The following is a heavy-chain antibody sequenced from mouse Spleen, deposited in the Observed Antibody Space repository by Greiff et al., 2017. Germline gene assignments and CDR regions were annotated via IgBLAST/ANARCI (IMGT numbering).Heavy chain of an antibody. J-gene: IGHJ2*01. CDR2: INPSTGGT. V-gene: IGHV1-42*01. D-gene: IGHD2-5*01. CDR1: GYSFTGYY. Sequence: VHVKQSGPELVKPGASVKISCKASGYSFTGYYMNWVKQSPEKSLEWIGEINPSTGGTTYNQKFKAKATLTVDKSSSTAYMQLKSLTSEDSAVYYCARGRTYYSNPFDYWGQGTTLTVSS. CDR3: ARGRTYYSNPFDY.